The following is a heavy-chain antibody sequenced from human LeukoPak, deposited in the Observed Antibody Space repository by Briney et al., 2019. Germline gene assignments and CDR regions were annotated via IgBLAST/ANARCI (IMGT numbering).Heavy chain of an antibody. CDR3: ARDHSNYDSDY. Sequence: GGSLRLSCAASGFTFSAYTMNWLRQAPGKGLEWVSSIGSRSSYMFYADSVKGRFTISRDDAKNSLYLQMDSLRAEDTALYYCARDHSNYDSDYWGQGTLVTVSS. V-gene: IGHV3-21*01. CDR2: IGSRSSYM. D-gene: IGHD3-22*01. J-gene: IGHJ4*02. CDR1: GFTFSAYT.